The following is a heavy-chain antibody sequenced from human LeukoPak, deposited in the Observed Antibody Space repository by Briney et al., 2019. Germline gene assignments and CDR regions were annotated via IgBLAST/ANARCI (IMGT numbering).Heavy chain of an antibody. CDR1: GFTFSSYS. CDR2: ISSSSSYI. Sequence: GRSLRLSCAASGFTFSSYSMNWVRQAPGKGLEWVSSISSSSSYIYYADSVKGRFTISRDNAKNSLYLQMNSLRAEDTAVYYCASQSYDSSGYYVDYWGQGTLVTVSS. J-gene: IGHJ4*02. V-gene: IGHV3-21*01. CDR3: ASQSYDSSGYYVDY. D-gene: IGHD3-22*01.